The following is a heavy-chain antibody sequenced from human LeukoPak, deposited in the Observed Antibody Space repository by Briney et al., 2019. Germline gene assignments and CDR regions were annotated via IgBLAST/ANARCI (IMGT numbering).Heavy chain of an antibody. V-gene: IGHV3-33*01. Sequence: GRSLRLSCAASGFTFSSYGMHWVRQAPGKGLEWVAVIWHDGSNKYYADSVKGRFTISRDNSKNTLYLQMNSLRAEDTAVYYCARDSIAAAGIIYWGQGTLVTVSS. CDR2: IWHDGSNK. J-gene: IGHJ4*02. D-gene: IGHD6-13*01. CDR1: GFTFSSYG. CDR3: ARDSIAAAGIIY.